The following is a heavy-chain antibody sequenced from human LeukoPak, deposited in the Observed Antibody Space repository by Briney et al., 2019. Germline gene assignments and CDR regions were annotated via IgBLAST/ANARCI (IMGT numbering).Heavy chain of an antibody. D-gene: IGHD3-22*01. V-gene: IGHV3-21*01. CDR2: ISTSGDST. Sequence: GGSLRLSCAASGFTFSSQNMNWARQAPGKGLEWVAYISTSGDSTKYADSVEGRFTIPRDNVENSLYLQMNSLRAEDTAVYYCARGPYDSSGYYYVVYFQHWGQGTLVTVSS. CDR1: GFTFSSQN. J-gene: IGHJ1*01. CDR3: ARGPYDSSGYYYVVYFQH.